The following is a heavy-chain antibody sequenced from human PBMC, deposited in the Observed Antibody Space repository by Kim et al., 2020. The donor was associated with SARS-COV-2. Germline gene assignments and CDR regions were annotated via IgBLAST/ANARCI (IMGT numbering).Heavy chain of an antibody. CDR2: ISSSSSYT. CDR3: ARGQWIHNWFDP. Sequence: GGSLRLSCAASGFTFSDYYMSWIRQTPGKGLEWVSYISSSSSYTNYADSVKGRFTISRDNAKNSLYLQMNSLRAEDTAVYYCARGQWIHNWFDPWGQGTLVTVSS. V-gene: IGHV3-11*06. J-gene: IGHJ5*02. CDR1: GFTFSDYY. D-gene: IGHD5-18*01.